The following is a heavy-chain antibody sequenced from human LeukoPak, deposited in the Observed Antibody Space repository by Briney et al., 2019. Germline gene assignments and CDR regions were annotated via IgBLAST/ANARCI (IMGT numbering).Heavy chain of an antibody. V-gene: IGHV3-7*03. D-gene: IGHD2-21*01. Sequence: RQIPXKGPEWVANIKQDGDEKYYVDSVNGRFTISRDNAKKSLYPQLNSLRAEDTAVYYCARQIDTNFFAYWGQGTLVTVSS. J-gene: IGHJ4*02. CDR3: ARQIDTNFFAY. CDR2: IKQDGDEK.